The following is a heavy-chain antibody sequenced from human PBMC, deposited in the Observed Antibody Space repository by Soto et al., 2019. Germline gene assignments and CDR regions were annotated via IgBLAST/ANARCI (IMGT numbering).Heavy chain of an antibody. CDR2: IYYSGST. CDR1: GGSISGGGYY. V-gene: IGHV4-31*03. J-gene: IGHJ1*01. CDR3: ARGAYYDSSGYYSIEYFQH. Sequence: SETVSLTCTVSGGSISGGGYYWSWIRHHPGKGLEWIGYIYYSGSTYYNPSLKSRVTISVDTSKNQFSLKLSSVTAADTAVYYCARGAYYDSSGYYSIEYFQHWGQGTLVTVSS. D-gene: IGHD3-22*01.